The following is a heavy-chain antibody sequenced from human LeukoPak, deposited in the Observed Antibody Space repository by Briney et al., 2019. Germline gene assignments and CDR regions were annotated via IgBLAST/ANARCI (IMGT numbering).Heavy chain of an antibody. D-gene: IGHD3-22*01. Sequence: GGSLRLSCAASGFTFSNYGMHWVRQAPGKGLEWVAVISYTGSNKYYPDSVKGRLTISRDNSKNTLYLQMNSLRAEDTAVYYCAKGHYDSSGYYFDYWGQGTLVTVSS. J-gene: IGHJ4*02. V-gene: IGHV3-30*18. CDR2: ISYTGSNK. CDR1: GFTFSNYG. CDR3: AKGHYDSSGYYFDY.